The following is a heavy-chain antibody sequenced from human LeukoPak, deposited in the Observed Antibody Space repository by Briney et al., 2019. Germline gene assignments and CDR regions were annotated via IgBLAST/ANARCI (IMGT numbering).Heavy chain of an antibody. CDR2: INPNSGGT. V-gene: IGHV1-2*02. CDR1: GYTFTGYY. D-gene: IGHD3-3*01. J-gene: IGHJ4*02. CDR3: ARDGPGDFWSGYFDH. Sequence: EASVKVSCKASGYTFTGYYMHWVRQAPGQGLEWMGWINPNSGGTNYAQKFQGRVTMTRDTSISTAYMELSRLRSDDTAVYYCARDGPGDFWSGYFDHWGQGTLVTVSS.